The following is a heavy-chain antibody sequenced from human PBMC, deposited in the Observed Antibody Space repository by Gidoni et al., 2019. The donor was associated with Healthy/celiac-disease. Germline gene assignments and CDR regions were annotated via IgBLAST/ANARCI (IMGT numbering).Heavy chain of an antibody. CDR1: GYTFTSYY. D-gene: IGHD4-17*01. CDR3: ARSDYGDPDAFDI. CDR2: INPRGGST. Sequence: QVQLVQSGAEVKKPGASVKVSCKASGYTFTSYYMHWVRQAPGQGLEWMGIINPRGGSTSYAQKFQGRVTMTRDTSTSTVYMELSSLRSEDTAVYYCARSDYGDPDAFDIWGQGTMVTVSS. V-gene: IGHV1-46*01. J-gene: IGHJ3*02.